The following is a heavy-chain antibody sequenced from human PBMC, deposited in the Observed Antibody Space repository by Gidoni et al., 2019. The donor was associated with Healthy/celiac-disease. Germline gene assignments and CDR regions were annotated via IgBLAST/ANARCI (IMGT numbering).Heavy chain of an antibody. D-gene: IGHD6-19*01. J-gene: IGHJ6*02. CDR2: IIPILGIA. CDR1: GGTFRSYA. V-gene: IGHV1-69*09. Sequence: QVQLVQSGAEVKKPGSSVKVSCKASGGTFRSYAISWVRQAPGQGLEWMGRIIPILGIANYAQKFQGRVTITADKSTSTAYMELSSLRSEDTAVYYCARDQSGWESYYYGMDVWGQGTTVTVSS. CDR3: ARDQSGWESYYYGMDV.